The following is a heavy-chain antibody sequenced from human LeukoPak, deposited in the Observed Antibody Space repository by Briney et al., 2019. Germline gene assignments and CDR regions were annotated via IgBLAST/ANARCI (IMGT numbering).Heavy chain of an antibody. D-gene: IGHD3-10*01. CDR2: IYYRGST. Sequence: PSETLSLTCTVSGGSISSYHWTWIRQPPGKGLEWIGYIYYRGSTNYNPSLKSRVSISVDTSKNQFSLRLSSVTAADTAVYYCARSPGSGSTFDYWGQGTLVTVSS. CDR1: GGSISSYH. J-gene: IGHJ4*02. V-gene: IGHV4-59*01. CDR3: ARSPGSGSTFDY.